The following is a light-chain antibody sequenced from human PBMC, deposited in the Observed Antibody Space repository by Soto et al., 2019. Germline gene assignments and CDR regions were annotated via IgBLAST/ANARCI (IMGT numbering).Light chain of an antibody. Sequence: EIVLTQSPATLSLSPGERATLSCRASQSVSRYLAWYQQKPGQAPRLLIYDASNRATGIPARFSGSGSGTDFTLTISSLEPEDFAVYYCQQRSNWPPTWTVGQGTKVEIQ. CDR1: QSVSRY. CDR2: DAS. V-gene: IGKV3-11*01. J-gene: IGKJ1*01. CDR3: QQRSNWPPTWT.